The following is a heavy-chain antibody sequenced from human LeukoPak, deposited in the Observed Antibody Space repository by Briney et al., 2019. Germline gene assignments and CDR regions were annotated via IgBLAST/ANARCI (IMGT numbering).Heavy chain of an antibody. CDR3: ARAAGTAMENYFDY. CDR1: GFTFCSYA. Sequence: GGSLRLSCAASGFTFCSYAMHWVRQAPGKGLEWVAVISYDGSNKYYADSVKGRFTISRDNSKNTLYLQMNSLRAEDTAVYYCARAAGTAMENYFDYWGQGTLVTVSS. D-gene: IGHD5-18*01. CDR2: ISYDGSNK. J-gene: IGHJ4*02. V-gene: IGHV3-30*04.